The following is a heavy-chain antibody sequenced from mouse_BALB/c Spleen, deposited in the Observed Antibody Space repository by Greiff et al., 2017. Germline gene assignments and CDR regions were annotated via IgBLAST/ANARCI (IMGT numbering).Heavy chain of an antibody. V-gene: IGHV1-69*01. Sequence: QVQLQQPGAELVMPGASVKMSCKASGYTFTDYWMHWVKQRPGQGLEWIGAIDTSDSYTSYNQKFKGKATLTVDESSSTAYMQLSSLTSEDSAVYYCARGGDKTYWGQGTLVTVSA. CDR2: IDTSDSYT. CDR1: GYTFTDYW. J-gene: IGHJ3*01. CDR3: ARGGDKTY.